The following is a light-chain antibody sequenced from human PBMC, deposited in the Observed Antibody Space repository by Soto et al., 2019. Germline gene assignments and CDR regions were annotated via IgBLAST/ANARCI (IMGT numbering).Light chain of an antibody. V-gene: IGLV1-40*01. CDR2: GNS. J-gene: IGLJ2*01. Sequence: QSVLTQPPSVSGAPGQRVTISCTGSRSNIGAGYDVHWYKQLPGTAPKLLIYGNSNRPSGVPDRFSGSKSGTSASLAITGLQAEDEADYYCQYYDSSLSVVFGGGTKLTVL. CDR3: QYYDSSLSVV. CDR1: RSNIGAGYD.